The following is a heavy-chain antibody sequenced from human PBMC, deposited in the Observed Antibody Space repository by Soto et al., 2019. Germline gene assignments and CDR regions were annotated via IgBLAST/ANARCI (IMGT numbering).Heavy chain of an antibody. CDR3: VRGGGVDVVTPTRIVFDY. CDR1: GYTFTGNY. CDR2: INPRNGDT. J-gene: IGHJ4*02. V-gene: IGHV1-2*02. D-gene: IGHD2-21*02. Sequence: QVQLVQSGAEVKKPGASVKVSCKVSGYTFTGNYMHWMRQAPGQGPEWMGWINPRNGDTDYAQKFQGRVTITRDTSISTAYMDLSRLTSDDTPIYFCVRGGGVDVVTPTRIVFDYWGQGTLLTVSS.